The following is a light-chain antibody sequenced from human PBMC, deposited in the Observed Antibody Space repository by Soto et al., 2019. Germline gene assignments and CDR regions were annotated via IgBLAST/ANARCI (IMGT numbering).Light chain of an antibody. V-gene: IGKV3-11*01. CDR3: QQRSDWSPLT. Sequence: EIVLTQSPATLSLSPGERATLSCRSSEGVGTSLAWYQQKPGQAPNLLIYDASNRATGIPARFSGSGSGTDFTLTISSLEPEDLAAYYCQQRSDWSPLTFGGGTKVEIK. CDR2: DAS. CDR1: EGVGTS. J-gene: IGKJ4*01.